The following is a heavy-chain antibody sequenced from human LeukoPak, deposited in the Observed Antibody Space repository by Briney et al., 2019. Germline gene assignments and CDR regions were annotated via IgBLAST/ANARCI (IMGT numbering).Heavy chain of an antibody. CDR3: ARGEWIQLWLTY. J-gene: IGHJ4*02. Sequence: SETLSLTCAVSGGSISSGGYSWSWIRQPPGKGLEWIGYIYHSGSTYYNPSLKSRVTISVDRSKNQFSLKLSSVTAADTAVYYCARGEWIQLWLTYWGQGTLVTVSS. CDR1: GGSISSGGYS. CDR2: IYHSGST. D-gene: IGHD5-18*01. V-gene: IGHV4-30-2*01.